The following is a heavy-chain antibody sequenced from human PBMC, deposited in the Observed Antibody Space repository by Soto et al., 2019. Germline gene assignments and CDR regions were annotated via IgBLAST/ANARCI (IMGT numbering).Heavy chain of an antibody. CDR1: GGSIRGDY. J-gene: IGHJ5*02. Sequence: ETLSLTCSVSGGSIRGDYWSWIRQPPGKGLEWIAYIYYTGNTYYNPSLKSRVTISMDTSKNQFSLKLSSVTAADTAVYYCARYYYDSSGYYYGWFDPWGQGTLVTVSS. CDR3: ARYYYDSSGYYYGWFDP. CDR2: IYYTGNT. D-gene: IGHD3-22*01. V-gene: IGHV4-59*01.